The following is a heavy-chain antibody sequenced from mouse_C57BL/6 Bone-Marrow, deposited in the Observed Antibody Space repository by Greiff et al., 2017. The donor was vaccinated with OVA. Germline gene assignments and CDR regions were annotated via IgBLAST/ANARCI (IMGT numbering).Heavy chain of an antibody. V-gene: IGHV1-4*01. Sequence: VQLEEPGAELARPGASVKMSCKASGYTFTSYTIHWVKQRPGQGLEWIGYIDPTNDYTNYNQKFKGKATLTADKSSSTAYMQLSSLTSEDSAVYYCTRGYYFDYWCQGTTLTVSS. CDR1: GYTFTSYT. J-gene: IGHJ2*01. CDR2: IDPTNDYT. CDR3: TRGYYFDY.